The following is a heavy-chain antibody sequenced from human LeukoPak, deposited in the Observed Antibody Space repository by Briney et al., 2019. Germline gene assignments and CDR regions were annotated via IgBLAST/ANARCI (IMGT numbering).Heavy chain of an antibody. D-gene: IGHD6-13*01. CDR2: FDPEDGET. Sequence: GASVKVSCKVSGYTLTELSMHWVRQAPGQGLEWMGGFDPEDGETIYAQKFQGRVTMTEDTSTDTAYMELSSLRSEDTAVYYCATDPYSSSPGGYWGQGTLVTVSP. CDR3: ATDPYSSSPGGY. CDR1: GYTLTELS. J-gene: IGHJ4*02. V-gene: IGHV1-24*01.